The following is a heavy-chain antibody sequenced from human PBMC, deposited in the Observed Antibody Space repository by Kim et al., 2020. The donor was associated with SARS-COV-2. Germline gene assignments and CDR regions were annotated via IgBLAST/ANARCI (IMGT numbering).Heavy chain of an antibody. J-gene: IGHJ6*02. CDR3: ARGLQRFLEAFYGMDV. CDR1: GYTFTSYD. V-gene: IGHV1-8*01. Sequence: ASVKVSCKASGYTFTSYDINWMRQATGQGLEWMGWMNPNSGNTGYAQKFQGRVTMTRNTSISTAYMELSSLRSEDTAVYYCARGLQRFLEAFYGMDVWGQGTTVTVSS. CDR2: MNPNSGNT. D-gene: IGHD3-3*01.